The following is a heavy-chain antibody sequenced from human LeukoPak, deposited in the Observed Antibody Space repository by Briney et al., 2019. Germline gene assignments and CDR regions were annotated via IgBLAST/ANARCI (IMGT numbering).Heavy chain of an antibody. V-gene: IGHV3-74*01. CDR1: GFAFSGYW. D-gene: IGHD6-19*01. J-gene: IGHJ5*02. CDR2: INGDGYSI. CDR3: ARGEAVAGNDH. Sequence: GGSLRLSCAASGFAFSGYWMHWVRQAPGKGLVWLSRINGDGYSISYADSVKGRFTISRDNAKKTLYLQMSSLRAEDTAMYYRARGEAVAGNDHWGQGALVTVSS.